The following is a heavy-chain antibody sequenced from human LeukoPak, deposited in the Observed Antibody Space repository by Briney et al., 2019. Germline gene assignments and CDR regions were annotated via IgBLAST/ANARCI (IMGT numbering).Heavy chain of an antibody. J-gene: IGHJ4*02. D-gene: IGHD3-10*01. Sequence: SETLSLTCTVSGGSISSGGYYWSWIRQPPGKGLEWIGYIYYSGSTYYNPSLKSRVTISVDTSKNQFSLKLSSVTAADTAVYYCARTYYYGSGSRYYFDFWGQGTLVTVSS. CDR3: ARTYYYGSGSRYYFDF. CDR2: IYYSGST. V-gene: IGHV4-30-2*01. CDR1: GGSISSGGYY.